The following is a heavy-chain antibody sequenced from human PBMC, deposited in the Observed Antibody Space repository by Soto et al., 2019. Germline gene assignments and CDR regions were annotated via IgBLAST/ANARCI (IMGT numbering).Heavy chain of an antibody. CDR1: GGSISSSSYY. J-gene: IGHJ6*02. V-gene: IGHV4-39*01. Sequence: QLQLQESGPGLVKPSETLSLTCTVSGGSISSSSYYWGWIRQPPGKGLEWIGSIYYSGSTYYNPSRKSRVTISVDTSKNQFSLKLSSVTAADTAVYYCARPELLWFGASYGMDVWGQGTTVTVSS. D-gene: IGHD3-10*01. CDR3: ARPELLWFGASYGMDV. CDR2: IYYSGST.